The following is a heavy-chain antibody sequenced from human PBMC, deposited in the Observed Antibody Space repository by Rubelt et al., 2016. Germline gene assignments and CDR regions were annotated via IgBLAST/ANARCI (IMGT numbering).Heavy chain of an antibody. CDR3: SRGGSAAAGPFDY. CDR1: GFTFSNYN. V-gene: IGHV3-48*04. J-gene: IGHJ4*02. CDR2: ISGDLHTI. Sequence: VQLVESGGGLVQPGRSLRLSCVASGFTFSNYNMNWVRQAPGKGLEWVSFISGDLHTIYYTDSVRGRFTISRDNAKSSLHLQMDSLGVEVTAGYHCSRGGSAAAGPFDYWGQGALVIVSS. D-gene: IGHD6-13*01.